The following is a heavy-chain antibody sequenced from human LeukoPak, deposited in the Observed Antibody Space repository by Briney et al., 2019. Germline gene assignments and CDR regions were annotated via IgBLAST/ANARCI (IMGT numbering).Heavy chain of an antibody. CDR2: ISTSSNTI. D-gene: IGHD2-15*01. Sequence: PGGSLRLSCAASGFTFSSYSMNWVRQAPGKGLEWVSYISTSSNTIHYADSVKGRFTISRDNAKNSLYLQMNSLRDEDTAVYYCAVVVVAAGDAFDIWGQGTMVTVSS. V-gene: IGHV3-48*02. J-gene: IGHJ3*02. CDR1: GFTFSSYS. CDR3: AVVVVAAGDAFDI.